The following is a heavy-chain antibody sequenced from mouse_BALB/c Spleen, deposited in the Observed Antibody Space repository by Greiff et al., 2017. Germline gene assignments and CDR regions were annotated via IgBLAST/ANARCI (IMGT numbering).Heavy chain of an antibody. J-gene: IGHJ3*01. CDR2: ISYSGST. CDR1: GYSITSDYA. Sequence: EVQLQQSGPGLVKPSQSLSLTCTVTGYSITSDYAWNWIRQFPGNKLEWMGYISYSGSTSYNPSLKSRISITRDTSKNQFFLQLNSVTTEDTATYYCARGSRYYGSSPWFAYWGQGTLVTVSA. CDR3: ARGSRYYGSSPWFAY. V-gene: IGHV3-2*02. D-gene: IGHD1-1*01.